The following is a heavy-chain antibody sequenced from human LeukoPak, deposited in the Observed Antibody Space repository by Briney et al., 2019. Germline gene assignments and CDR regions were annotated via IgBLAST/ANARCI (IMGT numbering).Heavy chain of an antibody. V-gene: IGHV3-7*01. Sequence: AGSLTLTCAASGFTFSSYWMNWVRHAPQPGLERVANIKQDGRENYYVDSVKGRFTISRDDAKNSLYLQINSLRAEDTAVYYCARDAWKDRYFDYWGQGTLVTVSS. CDR1: GFTFSSYW. J-gene: IGHJ4*02. D-gene: IGHD1-1*01. CDR3: ARDAWKDRYFDY. CDR2: IKQDGREN.